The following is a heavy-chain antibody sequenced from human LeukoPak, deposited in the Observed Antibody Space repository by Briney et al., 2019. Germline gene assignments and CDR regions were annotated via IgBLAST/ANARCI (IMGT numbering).Heavy chain of an antibody. CDR3: ARHIGGGIEDMDV. J-gene: IGHJ6*03. CDR1: GGSIGTYY. D-gene: IGHD3-16*02. V-gene: IGHV4-59*08. CDR2: IYVTGT. Sequence: SETLSLTCTVSGGSIGTYYWSWIRQSPGKGLEWIGYIYVTGTRYNPYLQSRVTISVDRSRNQFFLKMSSVTAADTAVHYCARHIGGGIEDMDVWGKGTTVTVSS.